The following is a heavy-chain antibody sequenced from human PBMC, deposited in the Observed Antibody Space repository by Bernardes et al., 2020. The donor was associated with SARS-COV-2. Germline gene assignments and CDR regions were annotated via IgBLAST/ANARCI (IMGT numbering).Heavy chain of an antibody. CDR2: IKQDGSEK. CDR3: ARDQAGELYHPYYYYGMDV. CDR1: GFTFSSYW. D-gene: IGHD2-2*02. J-gene: IGHJ6*02. Sequence: GGSLSLSCAASGFTFSSYWMSWVRQAPGQGLEWVANIKQDGSEKYYVDSVKGRFTISRDNAKNSLYLQMNSLRAEDTAVYYCARDQAGELYHPYYYYGMDVWGQGTTVTVSS. V-gene: IGHV3-7*01.